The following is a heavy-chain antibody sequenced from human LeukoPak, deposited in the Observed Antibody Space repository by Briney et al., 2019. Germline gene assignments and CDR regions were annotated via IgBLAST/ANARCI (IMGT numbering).Heavy chain of an antibody. CDR2: IYYSGNA. D-gene: IGHD7-27*01. Sequence: PSETLSLTCTVSGGSISSGGYYWSWIRQHPGKGLEWIGYIYYSGNAYYNPSLKSRVSISVDTSKNQFSLKLSSVTAADTAVYYCARDSVTNWGYAFDIWGQGTMVTVSS. J-gene: IGHJ3*02. V-gene: IGHV4-31*03. CDR3: ARDSVTNWGYAFDI. CDR1: GGSISSGGYY.